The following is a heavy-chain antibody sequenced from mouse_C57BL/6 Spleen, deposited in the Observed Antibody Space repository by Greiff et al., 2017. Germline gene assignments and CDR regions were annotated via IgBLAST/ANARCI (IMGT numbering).Heavy chain of an antibody. V-gene: IGHV1-55*01. J-gene: IGHJ3*01. D-gene: IGHD2-4*01. CDR2: IYPGSGST. CDR1: GYTFTSYW. Sequence: QVQLQQPGAELVKPGASVKMSCKASGYTFTSYWITWVKQRPGQGLEWIGDIYPGSGSTNYNEKFKSKATLTVATSSSTAYMQLSSLTSEDSAVYCCARNDYDYEGLAYWGQGTLVTVSA. CDR3: ARNDYDYEGLAY.